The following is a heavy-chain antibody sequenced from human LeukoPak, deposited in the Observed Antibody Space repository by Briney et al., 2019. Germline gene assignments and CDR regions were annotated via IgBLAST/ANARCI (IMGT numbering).Heavy chain of an antibody. CDR1: GFTFSSYT. V-gene: IGHV3-21*01. J-gene: IGHJ5*02. Sequence: GGSLRLSCAASGFTFSSYTMNWVRQAPGKGLEWVSSISSSSSYIYYADSVKGRFTISRDNAKNSLYLQMNSLRAEDTAVYYCARPSRVGATRAWFDPWGQGTLVTVSS. CDR3: ARPSRVGATRAWFDP. CDR2: ISSSSSYI. D-gene: IGHD1-26*01.